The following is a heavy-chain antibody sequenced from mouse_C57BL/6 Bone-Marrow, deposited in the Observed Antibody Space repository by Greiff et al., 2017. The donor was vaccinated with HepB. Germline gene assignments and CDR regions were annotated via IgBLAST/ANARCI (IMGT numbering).Heavy chain of an antibody. V-gene: IGHV5-9*01. D-gene: IGHD1-1*01. CDR2: ISGGGGNT. CDR3: ARQRLLRRYFDV. J-gene: IGHJ1*03. Sequence: EVKLMESGGGLVKPGGSLKLSCAASGFTFSSYTMSWVRQTPEKRLEWVATISGGGGNTYYPDSVKGRFTISRDNAKNTLYLQMSSLRSEDTALYYCARQRLLRRYFDVWGTGTTVTVSS. CDR1: GFTFSSYT.